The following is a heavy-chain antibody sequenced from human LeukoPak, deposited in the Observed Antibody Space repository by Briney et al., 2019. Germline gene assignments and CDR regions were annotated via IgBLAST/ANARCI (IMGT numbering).Heavy chain of an antibody. CDR2: MNHSGST. CDR1: GGSFSGYY. J-gene: IGHJ6*03. CDR3: TRAASSGPLFTYHMDV. Sequence: SETLSLTCAVYGGSFSGYYWSWIRQPPGKGLEWIGEMNHSGSTNYNPSLKSRVTISVDTSKNQFSLKLTSVTAADTAVYYCTRAASSGPLFTYHMDVWGKGTTVTVSS. D-gene: IGHD3-22*01. V-gene: IGHV4-34*01.